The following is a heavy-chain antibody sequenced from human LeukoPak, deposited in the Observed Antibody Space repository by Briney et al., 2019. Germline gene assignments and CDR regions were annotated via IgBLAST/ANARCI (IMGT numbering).Heavy chain of an antibody. CDR3: ARDENGYVWGSFRA. V-gene: IGHV4-59*12. CDR1: GDSISGSY. CDR2: IYYSGST. D-gene: IGHD3-16*02. J-gene: IGHJ5*02. Sequence: SETLSLTCTVSGDSISGSYWSWIRQPPGKELEWIAYIYYSGSTNHNPSLNGRVTISVDTSKNQVSLRLNSVTAADTAVYYCARDENGYVWGSFRAWGQGTLVTVSS.